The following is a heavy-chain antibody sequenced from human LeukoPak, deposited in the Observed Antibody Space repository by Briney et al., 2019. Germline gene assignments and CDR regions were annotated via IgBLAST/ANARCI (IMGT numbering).Heavy chain of an antibody. CDR2: INHSGST. CDR3: ARRWELLRTFDY. D-gene: IGHD1-26*01. J-gene: IGHJ4*02. CDR1: GGSFSGYY. V-gene: IGHV4-34*01. Sequence: SETLSLTCAVYGGSFSGYYWSWIRQPPGKGLEWIGEINHSGSTNYNPSLKSRVTISVDTSKNQFSLKLSSVTAADTAVYYCARRWELLRTFDYWGQGTLVTVSP.